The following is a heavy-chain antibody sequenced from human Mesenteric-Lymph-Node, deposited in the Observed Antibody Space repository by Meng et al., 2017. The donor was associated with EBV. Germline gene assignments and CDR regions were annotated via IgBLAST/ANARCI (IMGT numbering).Heavy chain of an antibody. CDR1: GASISSGGYY. CDR3: ARMEFTYSWYFDL. CDR2: IFYGGYT. D-gene: IGHD1-1*01. J-gene: IGHJ2*01. Sequence: VHRQESGPGLVKPSDTLSLTCTSSGASISSGGYYWNWIRQSPGKGLELIGYIFYGGYTYYNLSLKSRVTISVDVSKNQFSLKLTSVTAADTAVYYCARMEFTYSWYFDLWGRGTLVTVSS. V-gene: IGHV4-30-4*01.